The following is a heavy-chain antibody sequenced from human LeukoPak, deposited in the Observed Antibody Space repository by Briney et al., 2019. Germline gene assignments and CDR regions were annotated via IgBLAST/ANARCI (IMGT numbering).Heavy chain of an antibody. V-gene: IGHV4-38-2*01. CDR1: DYSISSGYY. Sequence: SETLSLTCSVSDYSISSGYYWGWIRHPPGKGLEWIGSFYHGGSTYHNPSLKSRITISVDTSKNQFSLKLSSVTAADTAVYYCARHHVPAAMYNAFDIWGQGTMVTVSS. CDR3: ARHHVPAAMYNAFDI. CDR2: FYHGGST. J-gene: IGHJ3*02. D-gene: IGHD2-2*01.